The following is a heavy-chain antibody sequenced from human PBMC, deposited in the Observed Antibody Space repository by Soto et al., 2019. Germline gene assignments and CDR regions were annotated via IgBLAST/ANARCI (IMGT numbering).Heavy chain of an antibody. CDR1: GFTFSSYS. Sequence: PEGSLRLSCAASGFTFSSYSMNWVRKDPGKGLEWVSSISSSSYIYYADSVKGRFTISRDNAKNSLYLQMNSLRAVDTAVYYCARDHSGYDFRTDYYGMDVWGQGTTVTVSS. D-gene: IGHD5-12*01. CDR2: ISSSSYI. J-gene: IGHJ6*02. V-gene: IGHV3-21*01. CDR3: ARDHSGYDFRTDYYGMDV.